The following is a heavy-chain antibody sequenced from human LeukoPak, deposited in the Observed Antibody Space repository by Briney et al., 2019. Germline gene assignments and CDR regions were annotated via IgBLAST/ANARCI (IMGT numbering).Heavy chain of an antibody. Sequence: GASVKVSCKASGYTFTSYGINWVRQATGQGLEWMGWMNPNSGNTGYAQKFQGRVTMTRNTSISTAYMELSSLRSEDTAVYYCARGRIGGSYYSHYYYMDVWGKGTTVTISS. CDR3: ARGRIGGSYYSHYYYMDV. D-gene: IGHD3-10*01. J-gene: IGHJ6*03. CDR1: GYTFTSYG. CDR2: MNPNSGNT. V-gene: IGHV1-8*02.